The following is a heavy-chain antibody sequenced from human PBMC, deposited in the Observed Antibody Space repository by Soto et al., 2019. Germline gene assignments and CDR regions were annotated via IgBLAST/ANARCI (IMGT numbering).Heavy chain of an antibody. Sequence: SETLSLTCTVSGGPISSGEYYWTWIRQPPGKGLEWIGYISYSGSTHYSPSLKSRVSITVDTSKNQFSLNLASVSAEDTAVYYCARHLTYCSAGSCYSDFPYYGMDVSGQGTTVTGSS. D-gene: IGHD2-15*01. CDR3: ARHLTYCSAGSCYSDFPYYGMDV. J-gene: IGHJ6*02. CDR2: ISYSGST. V-gene: IGHV4-30-4*01. CDR1: GGPISSGEYY.